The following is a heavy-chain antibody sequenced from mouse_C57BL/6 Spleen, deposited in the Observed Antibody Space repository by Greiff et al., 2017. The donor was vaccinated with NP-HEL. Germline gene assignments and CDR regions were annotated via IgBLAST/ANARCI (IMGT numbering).Heavy chain of an antibody. D-gene: IGHD2-5*01. CDR3: ATYYSNYVAY. Sequence: QVQLQQPGAELVKPGASVKLSCKASGYTFTSYWMHWVKQRPGQGLEWIGMIHPNSGSTNYNEKVKSKATLTVDKSSSTAYMQLSSLTSEDSAVYYCATYYSNYVAYWGQGTLVTVSA. CDR1: GYTFTSYW. J-gene: IGHJ3*01. V-gene: IGHV1-64*01. CDR2: IHPNSGST.